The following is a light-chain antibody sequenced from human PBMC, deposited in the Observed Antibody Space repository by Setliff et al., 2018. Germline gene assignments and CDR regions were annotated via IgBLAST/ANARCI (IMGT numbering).Light chain of an antibody. Sequence: ALAQPASVSGSPGQSITISCTGTSDDVGNYYLVSWYQQHPGKAPKLLIYEVFKRPSGVSSRFSGSKSGNTASLTISGLQAEDEADYYCSSYSSRTTLDVFGTGTKVTVL. CDR2: EVF. V-gene: IGLV2-14*02. J-gene: IGLJ1*01. CDR1: SDDVGNYYL. CDR3: SSYSSRTTLDV.